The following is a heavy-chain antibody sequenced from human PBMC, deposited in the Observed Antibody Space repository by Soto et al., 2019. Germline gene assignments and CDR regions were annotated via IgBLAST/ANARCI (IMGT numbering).Heavy chain of an antibody. CDR2: MKTSAGGGAT. CDR1: GFSFNEAW. V-gene: IGHV3-15*07. Sequence: EVQLVESAGGLVKPGGSLKLSCVASGFSFNEAWMNWVRQAPGQGLEWVGRMKTSAGGGATNYAAPVQGRFTISRDDSKNTLYLHMNSLRTEDTAIYYCTTGSVEGIWGQGTTVIVSS. CDR3: TTGSVEGI. J-gene: IGHJ6*02. D-gene: IGHD2-15*01.